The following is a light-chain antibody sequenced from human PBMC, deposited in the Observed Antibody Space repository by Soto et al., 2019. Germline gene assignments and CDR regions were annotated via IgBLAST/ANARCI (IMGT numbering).Light chain of an antibody. Sequence: QSALTQPRSVSGSPGQSVTISCTGTSSNVGYYNYVSWYQQHPGKVPKLMIYNDSKRPSGVPDRFSGSKSGNTASLTISGLQAEDEAEYYCCSYAGSYTEVFGTGTKLTVL. V-gene: IGLV2-11*01. CDR2: NDS. CDR3: CSYAGSYTEV. CDR1: SSNVGYYNY. J-gene: IGLJ1*01.